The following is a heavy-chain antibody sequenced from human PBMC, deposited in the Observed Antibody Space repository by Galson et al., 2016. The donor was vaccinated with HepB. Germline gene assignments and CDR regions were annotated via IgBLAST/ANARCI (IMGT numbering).Heavy chain of an antibody. Sequence: SLRLSCAASGFTFSSYAMHWVRQAPGKGLEWVSYISSGSSAIYYADSVKGRFTISRDNAKNSLYLQMNSLRDEDTAIYFCARDGNHGYDMDYWGQGTLVTVSS. CDR1: GFTFSSYA. J-gene: IGHJ4*02. CDR3: ARDGNHGYDMDY. D-gene: IGHD1-14*01. CDR2: ISSGSSAI. V-gene: IGHV3-48*02.